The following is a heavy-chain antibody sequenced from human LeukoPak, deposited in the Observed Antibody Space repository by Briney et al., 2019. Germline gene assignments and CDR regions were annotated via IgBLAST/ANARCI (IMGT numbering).Heavy chain of an antibody. CDR1: GGTFSSYA. CDR3: AIAGSGDYYYYGMDV. D-gene: IGHD3-10*01. Sequence: SVKVSCKASGGTFSSYAISWVRQAPGQGLEWMGRIIPIFGIANYAQKFQGRVTITADKSTSTAYMELSSLRSEDTAVYYCAIAGSGDYYYYGMDVWGQGTTVTVSS. J-gene: IGHJ6*02. CDR2: IIPIFGIA. V-gene: IGHV1-69*04.